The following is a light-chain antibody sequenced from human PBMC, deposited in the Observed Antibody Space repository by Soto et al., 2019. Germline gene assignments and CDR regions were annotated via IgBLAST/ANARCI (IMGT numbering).Light chain of an antibody. CDR2: DAS. J-gene: IGKJ1*01. V-gene: IGKV1-5*01. CDR1: QSISSW. CDR3: QQYNSYWT. Sequence: DIQMTQSPSTLSASVGDRVTITCRASQSISSWLAWYQQKPGKAPKLLIYDASSLESGVPSRFSDSGSGTEFTLTISSLQPDDFATYYCQQYNSYWTFGQWTKVEIK.